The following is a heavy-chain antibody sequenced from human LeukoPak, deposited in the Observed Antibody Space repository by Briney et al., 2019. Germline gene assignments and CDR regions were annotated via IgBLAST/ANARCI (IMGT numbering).Heavy chain of an antibody. Sequence: PGGSLRLSCAASGFTFSDYYMSWIRQAPGKGLEWVSYISSSSSTIYYADSVKGRFTISRDNAKNSLYLQMNSLRAEDTAVYYCARDGLLWFGELFPYYFDYWGQGTLVTVSS. J-gene: IGHJ4*02. CDR2: ISSSSSTI. V-gene: IGHV3-11*04. CDR3: ARDGLLWFGELFPYYFDY. D-gene: IGHD3-10*01. CDR1: GFTFSDYY.